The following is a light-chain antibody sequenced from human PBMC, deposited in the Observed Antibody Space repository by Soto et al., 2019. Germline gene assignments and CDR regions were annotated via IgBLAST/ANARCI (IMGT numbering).Light chain of an antibody. V-gene: IGKV3-15*01. CDR2: GAS. Sequence: EIVMTQSPATLSVSPGERATLSCRASQSVSSKLAWYQQKPGQAPRVLIYGASTRATGIPARFSGSGSGTEITLTISSLQTEDFAVYYCHHYNDWPPTWTFGQGTRVEIK. CDR3: HHYNDWPPTWT. J-gene: IGKJ1*01. CDR1: QSVSSK.